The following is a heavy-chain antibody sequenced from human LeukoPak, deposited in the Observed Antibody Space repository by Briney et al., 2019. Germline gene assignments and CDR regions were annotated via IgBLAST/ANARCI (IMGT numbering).Heavy chain of an antibody. V-gene: IGHV3-48*04. CDR2: ISSSSSTI. CDR3: AKDYWVFLLWVFDY. Sequence: GGSLRLSCAASGFTFSSYSMNWVRQAPGKGLEWVSYISSSSSTIYYADSVKGRFTISRDNAKNSLYLQMNSLRAEDTAVYYCAKDYWVFLLWVFDYWGQGTLVTVSS. CDR1: GFTFSSYS. D-gene: IGHD3-10*01. J-gene: IGHJ4*02.